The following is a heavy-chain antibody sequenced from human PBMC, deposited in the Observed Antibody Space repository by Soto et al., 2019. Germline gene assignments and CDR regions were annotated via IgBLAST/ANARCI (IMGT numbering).Heavy chain of an antibody. CDR3: GREVSGAYDY. Sequence: GGSLRLSCAASGFAFTDYYMSWIRQAPGKGLEWLSYISSSSDYITYADSVRGRFTISRDNAKNSLYLQMHGLRVEDTGVYFCGREVSGAYDYWGQGTVVT. V-gene: IGHV3-11*06. J-gene: IGHJ4*02. CDR1: GFAFTDYY. CDR2: ISSSSDYI. D-gene: IGHD1-26*01.